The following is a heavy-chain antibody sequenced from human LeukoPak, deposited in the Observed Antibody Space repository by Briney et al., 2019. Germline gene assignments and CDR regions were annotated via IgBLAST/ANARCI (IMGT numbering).Heavy chain of an antibody. J-gene: IGHJ4*02. CDR2: ISGSGGST. CDR3: AKVPDFWSGYYVNY. D-gene: IGHD3-3*01. Sequence: PGGSLRLSCAASEFTFSSYGMHWVRQAPGKGLEWVSAISGSGGSTYYADSVKGRFTISRDNSKNTLYLQMNSLRAEDTAVYYCAKVPDFWSGYYVNYWGQGTLVTVSS. CDR1: EFTFSSYG. V-gene: IGHV3-23*01.